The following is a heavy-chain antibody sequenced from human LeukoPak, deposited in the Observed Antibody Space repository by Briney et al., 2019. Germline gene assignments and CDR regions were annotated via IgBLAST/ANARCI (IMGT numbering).Heavy chain of an antibody. CDR1: GGFISSSSYY. J-gene: IGHJ5*02. D-gene: IGHD1-7*01. CDR3: ARDPRGITGTHQPFDP. V-gene: IGHV4-39*07. Sequence: SETLSLTCTVSGGFISSSSYYWGWIRQPPGKGLEWIVSIYYSGSTYYNPSLKSRVTISVDTSKNQFSLKLSSVTAADTAVYYCARDPRGITGTHQPFDPWGQGTLVTVSS. CDR2: IYYSGST.